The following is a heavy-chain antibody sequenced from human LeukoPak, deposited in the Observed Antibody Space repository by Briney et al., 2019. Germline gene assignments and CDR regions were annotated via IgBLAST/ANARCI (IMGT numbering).Heavy chain of an antibody. CDR3: ASGRHDFLH. CDR2: INLDGTEE. J-gene: IGHJ4*02. D-gene: IGHD3/OR15-3a*01. CDR1: GFVFSTYW. Sequence: GGSLRLSCAASGFVFSTYWVTWVRQAPGKGLEWVANINLDGTEEHYVDSSLKGRFTISRDNAKNSLYLQMTSLRVEDTAVYYCASGRHDFLHWGQGTLVTVSS. V-gene: IGHV3-7*01.